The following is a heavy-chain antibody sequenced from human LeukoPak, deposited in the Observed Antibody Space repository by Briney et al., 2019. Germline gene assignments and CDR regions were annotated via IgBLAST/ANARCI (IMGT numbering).Heavy chain of an antibody. CDR1: RFTFSTYG. J-gene: IGHJ4*02. CDR2: TSHDGSAK. V-gene: IGHV3-30*03. Sequence: GGSLRLSCAASRFTFSTYGMHWVRQAPGKGLEWVAMTSHDGSAKYYADSVKGRFTISRDNSKNTLYLQMNSLRVEDTAVYYCARERSGWSYTFDYWGQGTLVTVSS. CDR3: ARERSGWSYTFDY. D-gene: IGHD6-19*01.